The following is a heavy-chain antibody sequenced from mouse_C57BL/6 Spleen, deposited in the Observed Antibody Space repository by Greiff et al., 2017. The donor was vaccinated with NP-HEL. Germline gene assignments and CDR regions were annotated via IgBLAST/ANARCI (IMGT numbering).Heavy chain of an antibody. CDR3: ARGYYGSSYAFDY. V-gene: IGHV5-17*01. CDR1: GFTFSDYG. Sequence: DVQLVESGGGLVKPGGSLKLSCAASGFTFSDYGMHWVRQAPEKGLEWVAYISSGSSTIYYADTVKGRFTISRDNAKNTLFLQMTSLRSEDTAMYYCARGYYGSSYAFDYWGQGTTLTVSS. CDR2: ISSGSSTI. D-gene: IGHD1-1*01. J-gene: IGHJ2*01.